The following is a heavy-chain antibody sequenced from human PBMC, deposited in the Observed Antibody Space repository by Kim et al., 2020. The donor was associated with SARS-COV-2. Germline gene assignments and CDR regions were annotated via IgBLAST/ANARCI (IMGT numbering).Heavy chain of an antibody. V-gene: IGHV3-30*01. D-gene: IGHD3-22*01. Sequence: YADSVKGRFTISRDNSKNTLYLQMNSLRAEDTAVYYCARSSGYYYDVFDYWGQGTLVTVSS. CDR3: ARSSGYYYDVFDY. J-gene: IGHJ4*02.